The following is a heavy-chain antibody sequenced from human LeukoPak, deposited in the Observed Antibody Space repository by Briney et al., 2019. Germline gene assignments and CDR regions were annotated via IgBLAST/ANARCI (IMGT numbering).Heavy chain of an antibody. Sequence: PGGSLRLSYAASGFTFSSYPMSWVRQASGKGLEWVSAISGSGGSTNYADSVKGRFTISRDNSKNTLYLQMNSLRAEDTALYYCAKRPYYDSSGFNYYFDYWGQGTLVTVSS. CDR3: AKRPYYDSSGFNYYFDY. J-gene: IGHJ4*02. D-gene: IGHD3-22*01. CDR2: ISGSGGST. V-gene: IGHV3-23*01. CDR1: GFTFSSYP.